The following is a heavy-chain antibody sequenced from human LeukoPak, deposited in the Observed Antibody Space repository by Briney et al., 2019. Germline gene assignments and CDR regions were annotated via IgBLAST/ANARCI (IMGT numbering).Heavy chain of an antibody. CDR1: GGSISSSSYY. CDR3: ARPLYNWNYGGWFDP. V-gene: IGHV4-39*01. CDR2: IYYSGST. J-gene: IGHJ5*02. D-gene: IGHD1-7*01. Sequence: SETLSLTCTVSGGSISSSSYYWGWIRQPPGKGLEWIGSIYYSGSTYYNPSLKSRVTISVDTSKNQFSLKLSSVTAADTAVYYCARPLYNWNYGGWFDPWGQGTLVTVSS.